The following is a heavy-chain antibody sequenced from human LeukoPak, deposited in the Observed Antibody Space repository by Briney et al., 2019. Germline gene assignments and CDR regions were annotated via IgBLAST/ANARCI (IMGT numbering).Heavy chain of an antibody. Sequence: GGSLRLSCAASGFTFSSYGMHWVRQAPGKGLEWVAFIRYDGSNKYYADSVKGRFTISRDNSKNTLYLQMNSLRAEHTAVYYCAKDLKSCWSGLNWFDPWGQGTLVTVSS. CDR2: IRYDGSNK. V-gene: IGHV3-30*02. CDR3: AKDLKSCWSGLNWFDP. CDR1: GFTFSSYG. D-gene: IGHD3-3*01. J-gene: IGHJ5*02.